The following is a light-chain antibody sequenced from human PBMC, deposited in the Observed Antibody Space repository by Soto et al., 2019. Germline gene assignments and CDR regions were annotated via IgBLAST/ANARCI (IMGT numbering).Light chain of an antibody. CDR3: QQYGSSPFA. CDR1: QSVSSSY. Sequence: EIVLTQSPGTLSLSPGERATLSCRASQSVSSSYVAWYQQKPGQAPRLLIYGASSRATGITDRFSGSGSGTDFTLTISGLEPEDFAVFYCQQYGSSPFAFGQGTLLEIK. CDR2: GAS. V-gene: IGKV3-20*01. J-gene: IGKJ5*01.